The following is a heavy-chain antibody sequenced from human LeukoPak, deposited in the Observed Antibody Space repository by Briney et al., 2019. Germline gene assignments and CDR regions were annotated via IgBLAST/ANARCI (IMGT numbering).Heavy chain of an antibody. CDR2: MNPNSCNT. CDR3: ARGQKIPRRGEHY. J-gene: IGHJ4*02. Sequence: ASVTVSCKASGYTFTSYDINWVRQATGQGLEWMGWMNPNSCNTCYAQKFQGRVTMTRNTSISTAYMELSSLRSEDTAVYYCARGQKIPRRGEHYWGQGTLVTVSS. CDR1: GYTFTSYD. D-gene: IGHD3-10*01. V-gene: IGHV1-8*01.